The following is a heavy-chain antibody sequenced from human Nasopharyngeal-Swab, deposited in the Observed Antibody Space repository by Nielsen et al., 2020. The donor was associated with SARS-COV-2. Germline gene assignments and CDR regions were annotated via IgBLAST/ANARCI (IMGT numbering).Heavy chain of an antibody. V-gene: IGHV3-48*04. Sequence: WIRQPPGKGLEWVSYISSSSSTIYYADSVKGRFTISRDNAKNSLYLQMNSLGAEDTAVYYCAHSSLSAFDIWGQGTMVTVSS. CDR2: ISSSSSTI. CDR3: AHSSLSAFDI. J-gene: IGHJ3*02. D-gene: IGHD6-6*01.